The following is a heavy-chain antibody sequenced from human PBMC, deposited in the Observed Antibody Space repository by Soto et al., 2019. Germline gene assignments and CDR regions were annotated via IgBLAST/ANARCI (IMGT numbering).Heavy chain of an antibody. V-gene: IGHV1-8*01. J-gene: IGHJ3*02. D-gene: IGHD4-17*01. CDR1: GYTFTSYD. Sequence: ASVKVSCKASGYTFTSYDINWVRQATGQGLEWMGWMNPNSGNTGYAQKFQGRVTMTRNTSISTAYMELSSLRSEDTAVYYCARGTHGDYGSAFDIWGQGTMVTVSS. CDR2: MNPNSGNT. CDR3: ARGTHGDYGSAFDI.